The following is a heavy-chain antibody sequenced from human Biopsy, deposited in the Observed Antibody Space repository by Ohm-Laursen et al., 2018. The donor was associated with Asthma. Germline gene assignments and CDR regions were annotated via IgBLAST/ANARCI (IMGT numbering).Heavy chain of an antibody. CDR2: IMTVFGTT. J-gene: IGHJ6*02. CDR1: GGMFSNFA. CDR3: ARCQVGYSSGWSLLLKKIYYSGMDV. Sequence: SVKVSCKASGGMFSNFAISWVRQAPGQGLEWLGGIMTVFGTTNYAQKFQGRVTITADESTSTAYMEVTSLRSEDTAIYYCARCQVGYSSGWSLLLKKIYYSGMDVWGQGTAVTVSS. V-gene: IGHV1-69*13. D-gene: IGHD6-19*01.